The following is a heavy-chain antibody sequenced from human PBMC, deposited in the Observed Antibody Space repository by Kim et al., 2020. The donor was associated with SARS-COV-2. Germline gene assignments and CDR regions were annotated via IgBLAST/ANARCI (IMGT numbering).Heavy chain of an antibody. V-gene: IGHV3-23*01. CDR1: GFPFLLSS. CDR3: AKGSYYYDSSGYYTFDY. J-gene: IGHJ4*02. D-gene: IGHD3-22*01. CDR2: ISGSGGST. Sequence: GGSLRLSCAASGFPFLLSSILWVLQAPGKGLEWVSAISGSGGSTYYADSVKGRFTISRDNSKNTLYLQMNSLRAEDTAVYYCAKGSYYYDSSGYYTFDYCGQATLVTVSS.